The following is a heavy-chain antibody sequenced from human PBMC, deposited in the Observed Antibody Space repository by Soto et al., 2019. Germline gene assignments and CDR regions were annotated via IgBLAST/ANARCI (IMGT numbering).Heavy chain of an antibody. CDR2: IGGEAVST. CDR1: GFIFSNYA. J-gene: IGHJ3*02. Sequence: GGSLRLSCAASGFIFSNYAMSWVRQGPGKGLEWVSVIGGEAVSTNCADSVKGRCTVSRDNSKNTVYLQLDSLRDDDTAVYYCAKDAISQNGIYAPFDIWGQGTMVTVSS. V-gene: IGHV3-23*01. D-gene: IGHD3-3*02. CDR3: AKDAISQNGIYAPFDI.